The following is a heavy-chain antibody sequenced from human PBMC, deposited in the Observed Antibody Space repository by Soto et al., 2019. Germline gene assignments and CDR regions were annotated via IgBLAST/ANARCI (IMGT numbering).Heavy chain of an antibody. CDR3: ARHVLLSYNSGLYDFDY. CDR1: GGSISSVTYY. Sequence: QLQLQESGPGLVKPSETLSLTCTVSGGSISSVTYYWGWIRQPPGKGLEWIGSVYYSGSTYHNPSLKSRVTLSVDTSKNQFSLKLTSVTAADTAVYYCARHVLLSYNSGLYDFDYWGQGTLVTVSS. CDR2: VYYSGST. J-gene: IGHJ4*02. V-gene: IGHV4-39*01. D-gene: IGHD3-10*01.